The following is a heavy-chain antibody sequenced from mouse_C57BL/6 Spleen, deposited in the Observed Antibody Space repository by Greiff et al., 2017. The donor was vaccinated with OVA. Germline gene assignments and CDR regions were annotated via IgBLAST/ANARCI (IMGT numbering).Heavy chain of an antibody. J-gene: IGHJ4*01. Sequence: QVQLKESGAELVKPGASVKLSCKASGYTFTEYTIHWVKQRSGQGLEWIGWFYPGSGSIKYNEKFKDKATLTADKSSSTVYMELSRLTSEDSAVYFCARHEGGDYSYYYAMDYWGQGTSVTVSS. CDR3: ARHEGGDYSYYYAMDY. V-gene: IGHV1-62-2*01. CDR1: GYTFTEYT. CDR2: FYPGSGSI. D-gene: IGHD1-1*01.